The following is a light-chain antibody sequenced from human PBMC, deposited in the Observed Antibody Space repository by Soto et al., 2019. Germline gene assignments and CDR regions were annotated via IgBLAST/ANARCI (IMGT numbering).Light chain of an antibody. CDR1: QYIGTY. CDR2: AAS. V-gene: IGKV1-39*01. CDR3: QQSYVDST. Sequence: DIQMTQSPSSLSASVGDRVTITCRASQYIGTYLNWYQQKQEKAPTVLIYAASTLQSGVPSRFSGSGSGTDFDLTISSLPREDFATYYCQQSYVDSTFGPATKLEIK. J-gene: IGKJ2*01.